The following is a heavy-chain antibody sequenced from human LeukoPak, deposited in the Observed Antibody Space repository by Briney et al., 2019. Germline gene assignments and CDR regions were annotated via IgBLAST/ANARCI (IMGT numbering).Heavy chain of an antibody. CDR2: ISSSSTII. D-gene: IGHD6-6*01. CDR1: GFTFSSYA. J-gene: IGHJ4*02. Sequence: GGSLRLSCAASGFTFSSYAMSWVRQAPGKGLEWVSYISSSSTIIYYADSVKGRFTISRDNAKNSLYLQMNSLRDEDTAVYYCARHGSSGIAARRVQFDYWGQGTLVTVSS. V-gene: IGHV3-48*02. CDR3: ARHGSSGIAARRVQFDY.